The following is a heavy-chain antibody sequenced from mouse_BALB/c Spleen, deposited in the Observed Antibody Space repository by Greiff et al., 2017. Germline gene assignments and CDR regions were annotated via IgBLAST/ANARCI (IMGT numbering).Heavy chain of an antibody. CDR1: GFTFSSYT. V-gene: IGHV5-6-4*01. D-gene: IGHD1-1*01. CDR3: TKEITTVGRFAY. CDR2: ISSGGSYT. J-gene: IGHJ3*01. Sequence: EVNVVESGGGLVKPGGSLKLSCAASGFTFSSYTMSWVRQTPEKRLEWVATISSGGSYTYYPDSVKGRFTISRDNAKNTLYLQMSSLKSEDTAMYYCTKEITTVGRFAYWGQGTLVTVSA.